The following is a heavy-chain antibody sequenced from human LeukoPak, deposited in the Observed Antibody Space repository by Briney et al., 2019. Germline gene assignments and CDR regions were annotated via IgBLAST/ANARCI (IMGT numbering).Heavy chain of an antibody. V-gene: IGHV1-18*01. J-gene: IGHJ6*03. CDR2: ISEYNGNS. D-gene: IGHD2-2*01. CDR3: ARVVIIPAAKMSDYMDV. CDR1: GFTFNNYG. Sequence: ASVKVSCKASGFTFNNYGVSWVRQAPGQGLEWMGWISEYNGNSNYAQKFQGRVTLTTDTSTSTAYMELRSLRSDDTAVHYCARVVIIPAAKMSDYMDVWGKGTTVTVSS.